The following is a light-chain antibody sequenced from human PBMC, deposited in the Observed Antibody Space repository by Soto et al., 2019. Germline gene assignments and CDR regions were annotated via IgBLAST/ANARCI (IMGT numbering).Light chain of an antibody. V-gene: IGKV3-20*01. CDR1: QSVSSSY. CDR2: GAS. Sequence: EIVLTQSPGTLSLSPGERATLSCRASQSVSSSYLAWYQQKLGQAPRLLIYGASSRATGIPERFSASGSGTDFTLTISRLEPEDFAVYYCQQYISSPLTFGQGTKVDIK. CDR3: QQYISSPLT. J-gene: IGKJ1*01.